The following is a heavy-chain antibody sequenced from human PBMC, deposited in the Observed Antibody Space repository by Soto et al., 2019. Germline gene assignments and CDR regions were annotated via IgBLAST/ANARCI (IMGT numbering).Heavy chain of an antibody. CDR2: IIPIFGTA. V-gene: IGHV1-69*12. CDR1: GGTFSSYA. D-gene: IGHD3-22*01. Sequence: QVQLVQSGAEVKKPGSSVKVSCKASGGTFSSYAISWVRQAPGQGLEWMGGIIPIFGTANYAQKFQGRVTITADESMSTAYMELTSLRSEDTAVYYCARQSNYYDSSGYYYWGQGTLVTVSS. CDR3: ARQSNYYDSSGYYY. J-gene: IGHJ4*02.